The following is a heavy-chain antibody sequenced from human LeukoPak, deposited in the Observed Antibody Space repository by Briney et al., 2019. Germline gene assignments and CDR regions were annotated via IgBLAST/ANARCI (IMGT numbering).Heavy chain of an antibody. V-gene: IGHV3-48*01. Sequence: GGSLRLSCAASGFSFSSYSINWVCQDPGKGLEWVSSISSSSRTIYYADSVKGRFTISRDNAKNSVYLQMSSLRAEDTAVYYCARDRLHYVEYEKTFDYWGQGTLVTVSS. CDR2: ISSSSRTI. D-gene: IGHD4-17*01. J-gene: IGHJ4*02. CDR3: ARDRLHYVEYEKTFDY. CDR1: GFSFSSYS.